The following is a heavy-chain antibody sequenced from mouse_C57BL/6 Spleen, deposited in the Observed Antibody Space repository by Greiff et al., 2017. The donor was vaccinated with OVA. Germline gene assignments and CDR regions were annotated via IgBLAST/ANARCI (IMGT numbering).Heavy chain of an antibody. D-gene: IGHD2-5*01. J-gene: IGHJ3*01. CDR2: IDPSDSYT. CDR1: GYTFTSYW. CDR3: ANSNFFAY. Sequence: VQLQQPGAELVKPGASVKLSCKASGYTFTSYWMQWVKQRPGQGLEWIGEIDPSDSYTNYNQKFKGKATLTVDTSSSTAYMQLSSLTSEDSAVYYCANSNFFAYWGQGTLVTVSA. V-gene: IGHV1-50*01.